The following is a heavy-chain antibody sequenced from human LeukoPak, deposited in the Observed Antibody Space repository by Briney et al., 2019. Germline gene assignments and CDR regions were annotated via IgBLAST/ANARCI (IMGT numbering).Heavy chain of an antibody. J-gene: IGHJ6*03. V-gene: IGHV3-9*01. D-gene: IGHD4-17*01. CDR2: ISWNSGSI. CDR1: GFTFDDYA. Sequence: GGSLRLSCAASGFTFDDYAMHWVRQAPGKGLEWVSGISWNSGSIGYADSVKGRFTISRDNAKNSLYPQMNSLRAEDTAVYYCVRGESVTTPNYYYYYMGVWGKGTTVTVSS. CDR3: VRGESVTTPNYYYYYMGV.